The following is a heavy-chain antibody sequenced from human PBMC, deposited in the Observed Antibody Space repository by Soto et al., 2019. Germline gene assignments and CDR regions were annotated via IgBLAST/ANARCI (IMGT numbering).Heavy chain of an antibody. Sequence: GESLTISCRCSGYDFNPNWFGWVRQLPGRGLEWVGIMYPGDSDTRYNPSLQGHVTLSVDVTVSTAFLQWRSLETSDTGMYFCARLPRDCNKTSCYYADHWGQGTQVTVSS. D-gene: IGHD3-3*01. CDR1: GYDFNPNW. CDR2: MYPGDSDT. CDR3: ARLPRDCNKTSCYYADH. J-gene: IGHJ4*02. V-gene: IGHV5-51*01.